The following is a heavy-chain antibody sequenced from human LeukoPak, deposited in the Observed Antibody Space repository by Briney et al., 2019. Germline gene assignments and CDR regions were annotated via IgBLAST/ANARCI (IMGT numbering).Heavy chain of an antibody. V-gene: IGHV4-4*07. CDR3: ARGDYDILTGYLGFDY. CDR1: GGSISSYY. Sequence: SETLSLTCTVSGGSISSYYWSWIRQPAGKGLEWIGRIYTSGSTNYNPSLKSRVTMSVDTSKNQFSLKLSSVTAADTAVYYRARGDYDILTGYLGFDYWGQGTLVTVSS. CDR2: IYTSGST. D-gene: IGHD3-9*01. J-gene: IGHJ4*02.